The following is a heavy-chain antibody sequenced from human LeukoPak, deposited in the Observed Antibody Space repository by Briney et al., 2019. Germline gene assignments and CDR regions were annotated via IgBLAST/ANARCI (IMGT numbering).Heavy chain of an antibody. J-gene: IGHJ5*02. CDR3: AREWYGSVPFDP. CDR1: GYSISSGYY. Sequence: SETLSLTCTVSGYSISSGYYWGWIRQPPGKGLEWIGSIYHSGSAYYNPSLKSRVTISVDTSKNQFSLKLSSVTAADTAVYYCAREWYGSVPFDPWGQGTLVTVSS. CDR2: IYHSGSA. V-gene: IGHV4-38-2*02. D-gene: IGHD3-10*01.